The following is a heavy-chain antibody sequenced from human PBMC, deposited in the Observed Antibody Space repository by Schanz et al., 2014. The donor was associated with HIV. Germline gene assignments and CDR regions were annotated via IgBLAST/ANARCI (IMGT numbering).Heavy chain of an antibody. J-gene: IGHJ5*02. CDR1: GGTFRSNA. Sequence: QVQLVQSGAEVKKTGSSVKVSCKASGGTFRSNAITWVRQAPGQGLEWMGWISVYHNKTNYAQKLQGRVTMTTDTSTSTAYMELRSLRSDDTAVYYCARDLGGDFWSAQGGFDPWGQGTLVTVSS. V-gene: IGHV1-18*04. CDR3: ARDLGGDFWSAQGGFDP. CDR2: ISVYHNKT. D-gene: IGHD3-3*01.